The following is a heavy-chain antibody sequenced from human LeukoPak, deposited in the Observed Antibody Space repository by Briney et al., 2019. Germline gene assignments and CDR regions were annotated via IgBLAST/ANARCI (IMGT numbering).Heavy chain of an antibody. J-gene: IGHJ4*02. V-gene: IGHV4-34*01. CDR2: INHSGST. CDR1: GGSFSGYY. D-gene: IGHD3-10*01. Sequence: SETLSLTCAVYGGSFSGYYWSWIRQPPGKGVEWIGEINHSGSTNYNPSLKSRVTISVDTSKNQFSLKLSSVTAADTAVYYCAESVYGSRSYRYWGQGTLVTVSS. CDR3: AESVYGSRSYRY.